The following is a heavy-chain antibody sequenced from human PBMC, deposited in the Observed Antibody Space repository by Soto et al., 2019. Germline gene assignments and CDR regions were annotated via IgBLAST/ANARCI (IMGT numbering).Heavy chain of an antibody. CDR2: IYKSATT. V-gene: IGHV4-30-4*01. D-gene: IGHD7-27*01. J-gene: IGHJ5*01. CDR1: GDSISNLDYF. CDR3: ARGRYCLTGRCFPNWFDS. Sequence: SETLSLACSVSGDSISNLDYFWAWIRQPPGQALEYIGYIYKSATTYYNPSFESRVAISVDTSKSQFSLNVTSVTAADTAVYFCARGRYCLTGRCFPNWFDSWGQGALVTVSS.